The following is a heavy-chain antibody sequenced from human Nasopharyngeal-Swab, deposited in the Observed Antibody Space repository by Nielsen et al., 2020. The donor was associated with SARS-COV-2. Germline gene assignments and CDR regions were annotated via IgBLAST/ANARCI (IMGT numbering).Heavy chain of an antibody. CDR1: GGSISSSSYY. D-gene: IGHD3-10*01. CDR2: IYYSGST. J-gene: IGHJ6*03. Sequence: SETLSLTCTVSGGSISSSSYYWGWIRQPPGKGLEWIGRIYYSGSTYYNPSLKSRVTISVDTSKNQFSLKLSSVTAAAAAVYYCAREGGRGGIWNYYYYYMDVWGKGTTVTVSS. V-gene: IGHV4-39*07. CDR3: AREGGRGGIWNYYYYYMDV.